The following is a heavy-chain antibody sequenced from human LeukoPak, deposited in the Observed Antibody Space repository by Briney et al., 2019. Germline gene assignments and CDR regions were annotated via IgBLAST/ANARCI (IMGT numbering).Heavy chain of an antibody. V-gene: IGHV4-59*12. CDR1: GGSISSYY. D-gene: IGHD3-22*01. CDR2: IYYSGST. CDR3: ARGSGYYLPFDY. J-gene: IGHJ4*02. Sequence: SETLSLTCTVSGGSISSYYWSWIRQPPGKGLEWIGYIYYSGSTYYNPSLKSRVTISVDTSKNQFSLKLSSVTAADTAVYYCARGSGYYLPFDYWGQGTLVTVSS.